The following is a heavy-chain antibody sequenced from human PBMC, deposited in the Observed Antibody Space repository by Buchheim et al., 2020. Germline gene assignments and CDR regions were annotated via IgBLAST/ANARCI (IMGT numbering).Heavy chain of an antibody. Sequence: EVQLVESGGGLVQPGGSLKLSCAASGFTFSGSAMHWVRQASGKGLEWVGRIRSKANSYATAYAASVKGRFTISRDDSKNTAYLQMNSLKTEDTAVYYCTTPYFSGYDGFWEWFDPWGQGTL. CDR1: GFTFSGSA. CDR2: IRSKANSYAT. D-gene: IGHD5-12*01. V-gene: IGHV3-73*02. CDR3: TTPYFSGYDGFWEWFDP. J-gene: IGHJ5*02.